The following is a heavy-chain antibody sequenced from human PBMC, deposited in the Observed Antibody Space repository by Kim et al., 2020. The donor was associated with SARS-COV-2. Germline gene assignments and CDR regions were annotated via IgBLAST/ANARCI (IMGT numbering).Heavy chain of an antibody. CDR3: ARVEWCGGIGPYFDY. J-gene: IGHJ4*02. D-gene: IGHD3-10*01. V-gene: IGHV1-3*01. Sequence: VQGRVTITRDPSASTAYMEMSSLRSEDTAVYYCARVEWCGGIGPYFDYWGQGTLVTVSS.